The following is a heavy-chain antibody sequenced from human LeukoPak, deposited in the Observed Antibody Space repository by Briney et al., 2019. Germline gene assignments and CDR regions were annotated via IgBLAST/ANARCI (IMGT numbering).Heavy chain of an antibody. J-gene: IGHJ4*02. V-gene: IGHV3-66*01. D-gene: IGHD2-15*01. CDR2: IYSADTT. Sequence: GGSLRLSCAASGFTASSDYMTWVRQAPGKGLEWVSIIYSADTTYYADSVRGRFTISRDNSKNPLYLQMNSLRAEDSAVYYRAREDRWMGGFDYWGQGTLVTVSS. CDR3: AREDRWMGGFDY. CDR1: GFTASSDY.